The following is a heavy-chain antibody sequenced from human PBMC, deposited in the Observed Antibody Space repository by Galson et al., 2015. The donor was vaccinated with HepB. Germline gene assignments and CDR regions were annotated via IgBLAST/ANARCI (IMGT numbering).Heavy chain of an antibody. CDR1: GYSFSTYW. V-gene: IGHV5-10-1*01. D-gene: IGHD2-15*01. CDR2: IDPSDSYT. Sequence: QSGAEVKKPGESLKISCQVSGYSFSTYWITWVRQTPGKGLEWMGRIDPSDSYTIYSPSFQGHVTISADKSISTAYLQWSNLKASDTAIYYCARRVSCSGGTCYNAFDIWGQGTIVTVSS. CDR3: ARRVSCSGGTCYNAFDI. J-gene: IGHJ3*02.